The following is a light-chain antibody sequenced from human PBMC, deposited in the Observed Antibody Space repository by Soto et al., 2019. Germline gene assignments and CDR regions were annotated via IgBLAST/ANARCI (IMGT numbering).Light chain of an antibody. V-gene: IGLV2-14*01. CDR2: DVS. CDR1: SSDLGDYNS. CDR3: SSYTTVRTWV. J-gene: IGLJ3*02. Sequence: QSVLTQPASVSGSPGQSITISCTGTSSDLGDYNSVSWYQHHPGKAPQLMSYDVSHPPAGLANRFSGSKSGNTASLTIAGLQTDDEADYYCSSYTTVRTWVFGEGTKLTVL.